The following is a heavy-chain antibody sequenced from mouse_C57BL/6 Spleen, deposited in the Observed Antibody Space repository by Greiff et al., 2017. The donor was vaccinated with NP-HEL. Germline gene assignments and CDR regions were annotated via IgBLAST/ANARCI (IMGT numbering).Heavy chain of an antibody. D-gene: IGHD2-4*01. CDR3: VRQRGVYYDYDFDY. CDR1: GFSFNTYA. Sequence: EVKLVESGGGLVQPKGSLKLSCAASGFSFNTYAMNWVRQAPGKGLEWVARIRSKSNNYATYYADSVKDRFTISRDDSESMLYLQMNNLKTEDTAMYYCVRQRGVYYDYDFDYWGQGTTLTVSS. J-gene: IGHJ2*01. CDR2: IRSKSNNYAT. V-gene: IGHV10-1*01.